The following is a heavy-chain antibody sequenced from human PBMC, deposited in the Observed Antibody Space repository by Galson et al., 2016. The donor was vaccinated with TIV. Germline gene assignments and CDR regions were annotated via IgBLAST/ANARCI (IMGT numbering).Heavy chain of an antibody. Sequence: ETLSLTCSVTGASTRSHCWTWVRQPPGKGLEWIGNIYYSGTTNYNPSLKSRVTIPLDTSKNQFSLKLSSVTSADTAVYYCARSWGDDAFDKWGQGTMVTVSS. CDR2: IYYSGTT. CDR3: ARSWGDDAFDK. CDR1: GASTRSHC. D-gene: IGHD3-16*01. V-gene: IGHV4-59*11. J-gene: IGHJ3*02.